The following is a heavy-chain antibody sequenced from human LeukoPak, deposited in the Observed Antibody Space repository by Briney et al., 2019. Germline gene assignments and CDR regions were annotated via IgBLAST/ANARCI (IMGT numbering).Heavy chain of an antibody. J-gene: IGHJ6*02. CDR3: ARDGNILTGPYGMDV. V-gene: IGHV4-61*08. D-gene: IGHD3-9*01. CDR1: GGSISSGGYY. CDR2: IYYSGST. Sequence: PSETLSLTCTVSGGSISSGGYYWSWIRQPPGKGLEWIGYIYYSGSTNYNPSLKSRVTISVDTSKNQFSLKLSSVTVADTAVYYCARDGNILTGPYGMDVWGQGTTVTVSS.